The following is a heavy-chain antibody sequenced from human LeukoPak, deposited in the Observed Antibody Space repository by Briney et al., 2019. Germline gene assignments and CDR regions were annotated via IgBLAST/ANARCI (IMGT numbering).Heavy chain of an antibody. J-gene: IGHJ4*02. V-gene: IGHV1-69*13. CDR1: GGTFSSYA. Sequence: GASVKVSCKASGGTFSSYAISWVRQAPGQGLEWMGGIIPIFGTANYAQKFQGRVTITADESTSTAYMELSSLRSEDTAVYYCARVPEYSSSLLLDYWGQGTLVTVSS. CDR3: ARVPEYSSSLLLDY. CDR2: IIPIFGTA. D-gene: IGHD6-6*01.